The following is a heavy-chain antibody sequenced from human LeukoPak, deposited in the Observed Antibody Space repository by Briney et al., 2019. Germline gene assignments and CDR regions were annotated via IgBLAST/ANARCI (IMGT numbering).Heavy chain of an antibody. V-gene: IGHV1-2*02. CDR3: ARDVRLEPNDAFDI. D-gene: IGHD1-1*01. CDR1: GYTFTGYY. CDR2: INPNSGGT. J-gene: IGHJ3*02. Sequence: ASVKVSCKASGYTFTGYYMHWVRQAPGQGLEWVGWINPNSGGTNYAQKFQGRVTMTRDTSISTAYMELSRLRSDDTAVYYCARDVRLEPNDAFDIWGQGTMVTVSS.